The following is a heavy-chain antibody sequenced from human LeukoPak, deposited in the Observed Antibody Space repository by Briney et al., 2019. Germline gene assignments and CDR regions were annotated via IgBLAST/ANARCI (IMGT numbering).Heavy chain of an antibody. CDR2: ISSSGRTI. D-gene: IGHD3-3*01. CDR1: GFTFSSYE. J-gene: IGHJ5*02. Sequence: PGGSLRLSCAASGFTFSSYEMNWVRQAPGKGLEWVSYISSSGRTIYYEDSVKGRFTISRDNAKNSLYLQMNSLRAEDTAVYYCARDLRYDFWSGYLNWFDPWGQGTLVTVSS. V-gene: IGHV3-48*03. CDR3: ARDLRYDFWSGYLNWFDP.